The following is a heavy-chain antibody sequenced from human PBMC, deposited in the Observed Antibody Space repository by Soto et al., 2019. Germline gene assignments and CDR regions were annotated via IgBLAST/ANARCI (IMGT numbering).Heavy chain of an antibody. CDR1: GVSISSGNW. D-gene: IGHD3-22*01. CDR2: VYNDGGA. Sequence: SETLSLTCDVSGVSISSGNWWSWVRQPPGKGLEWIAEVYNDGGANYHPSLESRATISVARSKNQFSLRLSSVTAADTGKYYCARLVYDSRLNYLYFDHWGQGTLVTVSS. CDR3: ARLVYDSRLNYLYFDH. J-gene: IGHJ4*02. V-gene: IGHV4-4*02.